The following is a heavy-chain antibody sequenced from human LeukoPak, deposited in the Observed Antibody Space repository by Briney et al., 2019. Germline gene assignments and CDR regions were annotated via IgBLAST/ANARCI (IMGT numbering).Heavy chain of an antibody. D-gene: IGHD3-10*01. V-gene: IGHV4-59*11. Sequence: SETLSLTCTVSGGSISSHYWSWIRQPPGKGLEWIGYIYYSGSTNYNPSLKSRVTISVDTSKNQVSLKLSSVTAADTAVYYCARGVTMVRGVSTWFDPWVQGTLVTVSS. CDR3: ARGVTMVRGVSTWFDP. CDR2: IYYSGST. CDR1: GGSISSHY. J-gene: IGHJ5*02.